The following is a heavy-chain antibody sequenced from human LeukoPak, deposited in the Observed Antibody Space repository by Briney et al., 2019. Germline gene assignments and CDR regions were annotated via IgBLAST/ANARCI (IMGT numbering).Heavy chain of an antibody. Sequence: GGSLRLSCAASGFTFSSYWMNWARQAPGKGLEWVAHIKEGGRGTFYVDSVKGRFTGSRDDARNTVYLQMNSLRAEDTAVYYCARWRGAQSEFVVWGQGTLVTVSS. V-gene: IGHV3-7*01. CDR2: IKEGGRGT. J-gene: IGHJ4*02. CDR3: ARWRGAQSEFVV. CDR1: GFTFSSYW. D-gene: IGHD3-3*01.